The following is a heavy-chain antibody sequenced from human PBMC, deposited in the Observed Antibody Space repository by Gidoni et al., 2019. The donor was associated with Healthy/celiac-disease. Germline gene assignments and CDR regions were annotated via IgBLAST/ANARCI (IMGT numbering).Heavy chain of an antibody. V-gene: IGHV1-2*02. J-gene: IGHJ5*02. D-gene: IGHD3-10*01. Sequence: QVQLVPSGAELKTPGASVKVSCKASGYTFTGYYMHWVRQAPGQGLEWMGWINPNSGGTNYAQKFQGRVTMTRDTSISTAYMELSRLRSDDTAVYYCARGLYGSGTGFDPWGQGTLVTVSS. CDR2: INPNSGGT. CDR1: GYTFTGYY. CDR3: ARGLYGSGTGFDP.